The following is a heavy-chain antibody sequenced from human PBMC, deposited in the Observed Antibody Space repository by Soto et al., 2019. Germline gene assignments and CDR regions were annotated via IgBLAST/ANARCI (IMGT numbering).Heavy chain of an antibody. CDR3: ARSFFSSGTVRALDNWFDP. J-gene: IGHJ5*02. D-gene: IGHD3-10*01. Sequence: PGGSLRLSCVASGFIFSSFSMNWVRQAPGKGLEWVSSINTNGRAVFHADSVKGRLTISRDDAKNSLYLDMNSLRAEDTAVYYCARSFFSSGTVRALDNWFDPWGQGTLVTVSS. CDR1: GFIFSSFS. CDR2: INTNGRAV. V-gene: IGHV3-21*01.